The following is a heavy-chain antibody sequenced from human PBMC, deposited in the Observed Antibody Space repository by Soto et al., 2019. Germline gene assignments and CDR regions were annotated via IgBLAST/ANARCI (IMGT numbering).Heavy chain of an antibody. J-gene: IGHJ5*02. D-gene: IGHD3-9*01. Sequence: PSETLSLTCTVSGGSISNRDYYFCWIRQPPGERLEWIGSIYYTGTTFYNPSLKSRVTMSVDTSKDQFSLRLDSVTASDTALYFCGRLWYDIGNFSYWFDLWGQGALVTVYS. CDR2: IYYTGTT. CDR3: GRLWYDIGNFSYWFDL. CDR1: GGSISNRDYY. V-gene: IGHV4-39*01.